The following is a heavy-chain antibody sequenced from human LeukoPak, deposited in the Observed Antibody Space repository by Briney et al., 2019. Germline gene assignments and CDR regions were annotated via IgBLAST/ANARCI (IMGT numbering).Heavy chain of an antibody. V-gene: IGHV4-4*07. CDR1: GGSIISYY. CDR2: IYASGST. J-gene: IGHJ4*02. CDR3: ARHLLSSGYYSLFDY. D-gene: IGHD3-22*01. Sequence: SETLSLTCTVSGGSIISYYWSWIRRPAGKGLEWIGRIYASGSTNYDPSLKSRVTISVDKSKNQFSLRLSSVTAADTAVYYCARHLLSSGYYSLFDYWGQGTLVTVSS.